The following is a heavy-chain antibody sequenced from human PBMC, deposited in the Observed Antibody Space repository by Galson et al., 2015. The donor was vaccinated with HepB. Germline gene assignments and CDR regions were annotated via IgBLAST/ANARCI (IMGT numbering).Heavy chain of an antibody. V-gene: IGHV3-33*01. J-gene: IGHJ6*03. Sequence: SLRLPCAASAFTFGSYGMHWVRQAPGKGLEWVATIDYDGSNTEFGDSVKGRFTISRDNYKNTLYLQMNSLRAEDTGIYYCARFFKTYYMDVWGRGTTVTVSS. CDR2: IDYDGSNT. CDR1: AFTFGSYG. CDR3: ARFFKTYYMDV.